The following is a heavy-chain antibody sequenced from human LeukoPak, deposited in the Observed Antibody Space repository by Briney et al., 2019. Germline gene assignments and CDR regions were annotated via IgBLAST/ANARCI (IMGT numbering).Heavy chain of an antibody. J-gene: IGHJ6*03. D-gene: IGHD3-3*01. CDR3: ARASYYDFWSGYYSFYMDV. Sequence: ASVKVSCKASGYTFTSYDINGVRQATGRGLEWMGWMNPNSGNTGYAQKFQGRVTMTRNTSISTAYMELSSLRSEDTAVYYCARASYYDFWSGYYSFYMDVWGKGTTVTVSS. CDR1: GYTFTSYD. V-gene: IGHV1-8*01. CDR2: MNPNSGNT.